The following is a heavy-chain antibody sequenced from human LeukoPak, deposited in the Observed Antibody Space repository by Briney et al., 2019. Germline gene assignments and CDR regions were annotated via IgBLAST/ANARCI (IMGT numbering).Heavy chain of an antibody. Sequence: SETLSLTCTVSGGSISSFYWTWIRQPAGKGLEWIGRIYPTGSTNYNPSLKSRVTMSVDTSKNQFSLKLSSVTAADTAVYYCARNRWDSSGWYVIDHWGQGTLVTVSS. V-gene: IGHV4-4*07. CDR1: GGSISSFY. J-gene: IGHJ4*02. D-gene: IGHD6-19*01. CDR3: ARNRWDSSGWYVIDH. CDR2: IYPTGST.